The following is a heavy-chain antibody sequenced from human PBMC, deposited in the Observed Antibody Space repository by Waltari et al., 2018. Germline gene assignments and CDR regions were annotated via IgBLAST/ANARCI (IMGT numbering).Heavy chain of an antibody. Sequence: QVLLQQWSAGLLKPSETLSVTCAVYGGSFRYYYWSWIRQPPGKGLEWIGEINHSGNTNYNPSLKSRVAISVDTSKNQFSLKVNSVTAADTAVYYCALLGPGGYWGQGTLVTVSS. J-gene: IGHJ4*02. D-gene: IGHD7-27*01. V-gene: IGHV4-34*01. CDR2: INHSGNT. CDR1: GGSFRYYY. CDR3: ALLGPGGY.